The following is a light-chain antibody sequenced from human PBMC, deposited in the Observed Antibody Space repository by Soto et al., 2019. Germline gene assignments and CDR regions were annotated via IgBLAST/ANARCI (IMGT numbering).Light chain of an antibody. CDR3: SAYTSSSTPYV. CDR1: SSDVGGHNY. Sequence: QSALTQPASVSGSPGQSITISCTGTSSDVGGHNYVSWYQQHAGKAPKLTIYDVSNRPSGVSNRFSGSKSGNTASLPISGLQAEDEDDYYCSAYTSSSTPYVFGTGTKLTVL. V-gene: IGLV2-14*01. CDR2: DVS. J-gene: IGLJ1*01.